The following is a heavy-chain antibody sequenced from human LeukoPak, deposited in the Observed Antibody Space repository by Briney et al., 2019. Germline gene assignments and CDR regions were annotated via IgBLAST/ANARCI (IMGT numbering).Heavy chain of an antibody. CDR1: GFTFSSYA. D-gene: IGHD2-2*01. Sequence: GGSLRLSCAASGFTFSSYAMHWVRQAPGKGLEWVAVISYDGSNKYYADSVKGRFTISRDNSKNTLYLQMNSLRAEGTAVYYCATRAAAVRTPFDYWGQGTLVTVSS. V-gene: IGHV3-30-3*01. CDR2: ISYDGSNK. CDR3: ATRAAAVRTPFDY. J-gene: IGHJ4*02.